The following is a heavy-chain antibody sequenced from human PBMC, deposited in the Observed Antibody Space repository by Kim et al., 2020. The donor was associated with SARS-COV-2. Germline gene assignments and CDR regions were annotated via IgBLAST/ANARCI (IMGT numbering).Heavy chain of an antibody. V-gene: IGHV3-33*01. CDR3: ARGARGWLQGYYYGMDV. Sequence: GGSLRLSCAASGFTFIINYMHFPLQSPGNWLECLAVIWYDGSNKYYADSVKGLFTISRDNSKNTLYLQMNSLRAEDTAVYYCARGARGWLQGYYYGMDVWGQGTTVTVFS. CDR2: IWYDGSNK. CDR1: GFTFIINY. D-gene: IGHD5-12*01. J-gene: IGHJ6*02.